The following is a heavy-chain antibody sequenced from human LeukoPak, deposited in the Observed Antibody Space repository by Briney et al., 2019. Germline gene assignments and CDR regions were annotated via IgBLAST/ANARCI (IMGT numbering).Heavy chain of an antibody. CDR2: INRSGTT. D-gene: IGHD2-21*02. V-gene: IGHV4-34*01. CDR1: GGSLSYDY. Sequence: PSETLSLTCPVYGGSLSYDYWSWIRQPPEKGLEWLGEINRSGTTNYNPSLKSRFTISVDTSKNQFSLKLSSVTAADTAVYYCARGGFYCGDDCYVDYWGQGTLVTVSS. CDR3: ARGGFYCGDDCYVDY. J-gene: IGHJ4*02.